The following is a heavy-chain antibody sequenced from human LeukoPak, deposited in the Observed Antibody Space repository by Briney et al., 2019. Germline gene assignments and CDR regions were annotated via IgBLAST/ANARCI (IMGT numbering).Heavy chain of an antibody. Sequence: GGSLRLSCAASGFTFSNDGMHWVRQAPGKGLEWVSFIRYDGSNKNYVDSVKGRFTISRDNSKNTVDLEMNSLRAEDTAVYYCAKGVSRDGYNYFDYWGQGTLVTVSS. CDR1: GFTFSNDG. J-gene: IGHJ4*02. CDR3: AKGVSRDGYNYFDY. D-gene: IGHD5-24*01. V-gene: IGHV3-30*02. CDR2: IRYDGSNK.